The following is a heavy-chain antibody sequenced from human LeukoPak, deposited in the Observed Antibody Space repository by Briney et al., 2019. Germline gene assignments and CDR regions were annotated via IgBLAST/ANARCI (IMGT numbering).Heavy chain of an antibody. D-gene: IGHD3-16*01. V-gene: IGHV3-64*01. CDR1: GFTFSSYP. Sequence: GGSLSLSCAASGFTFSSYPMNWVRQAPGKGLDYFSPIISSGGSTSYANSVKGRFTISRDNSKNTLYLQMGSLRAEDTAVYYCAKDKGGGYGNDGFDIWGRGTMVTVSS. CDR2: IISSGGST. J-gene: IGHJ3*02. CDR3: AKDKGGGYGNDGFDI.